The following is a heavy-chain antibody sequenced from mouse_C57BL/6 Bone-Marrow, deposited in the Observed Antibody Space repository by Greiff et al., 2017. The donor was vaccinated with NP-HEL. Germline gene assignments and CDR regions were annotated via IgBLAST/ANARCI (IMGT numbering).Heavy chain of an antibody. CDR1: GFTFSSYA. CDR3: TRDRHYSNYVGFAY. D-gene: IGHD2-5*01. CDR2: ISSGGDYI. J-gene: IGHJ3*01. V-gene: IGHV5-9-1*02. Sequence: EVKLMESGEGLVKPGGSLKLSCAASGFTFSSYAMSLVRQTPEKRLEWVAYISSGGDYIYYADPVKGRFTISRDNARNTLDLQMSSLKSEDTAMYYCTRDRHYSNYVGFAYWGQGTLVTVSA.